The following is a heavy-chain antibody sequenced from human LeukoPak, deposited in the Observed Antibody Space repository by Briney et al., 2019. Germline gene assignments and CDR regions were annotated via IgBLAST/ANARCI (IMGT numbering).Heavy chain of an antibody. Sequence: GGSLRLSCAASGFALSSHWMTWVRQVPGRGPEWVANVNRDGSETYYLDSVKGRFTISRDNAKNSLYLQMSNLRAEDTAVYFCARGGGLDVWGQGATVTVSS. V-gene: IGHV3-7*03. J-gene: IGHJ6*02. CDR1: GFALSSHW. D-gene: IGHD3-16*01. CDR3: ARGGGLDV. CDR2: VNRDGSET.